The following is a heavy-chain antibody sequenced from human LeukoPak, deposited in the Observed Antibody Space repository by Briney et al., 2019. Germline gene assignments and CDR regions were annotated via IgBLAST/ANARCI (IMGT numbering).Heavy chain of an antibody. Sequence: GGSLRLSCAASGFTFSSHAMHWVRQAPGKGLEWVAVISYDGSNKYYADSVKGRFTISRDNSKNTLYLQMNSLRAEDTAVYYCARSEGGLAAGWFDPWGQGTLVTVSS. CDR1: GFTFSSHA. J-gene: IGHJ5*02. D-gene: IGHD6-13*01. CDR3: ARSEGGLAAGWFDP. CDR2: ISYDGSNK. V-gene: IGHV3-30-3*01.